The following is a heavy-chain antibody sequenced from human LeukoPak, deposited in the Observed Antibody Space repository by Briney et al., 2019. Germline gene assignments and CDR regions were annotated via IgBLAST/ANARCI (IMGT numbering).Heavy chain of an antibody. CDR1: GGSISSYY. Sequence: SETLSLTCTVSGGSISSYYWSWIRQPPGKGLEWLGYIYYSGSTNYNPSLKSRVTISVDTSKNQFSLKLSSVTAADTAVYYCARGREHYYDSSGYYPSWGQGTLVTVSS. J-gene: IGHJ5*02. CDR2: IYYSGST. CDR3: ARGREHYYDSSGYYPS. D-gene: IGHD3-22*01. V-gene: IGHV4-59*12.